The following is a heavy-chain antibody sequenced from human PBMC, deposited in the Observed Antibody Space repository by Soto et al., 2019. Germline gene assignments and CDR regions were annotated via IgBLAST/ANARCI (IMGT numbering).Heavy chain of an antibody. CDR2: ITKTGRST. V-gene: IGHV3-23*01. D-gene: IGHD3-3*01. J-gene: IGHJ4*03. CDR1: GCIFMYWL. CDR3: KKDAAAYDFDLES. Sequence: SCASAGCIFMYWLIDLVGQAPGKGLEWVSGITKTGRSTFLADAVRVRFTISRDNLNNIVYLQMNSLRADDKALYYCKKDAAAYDFDLESWGQGKLVTVSS.